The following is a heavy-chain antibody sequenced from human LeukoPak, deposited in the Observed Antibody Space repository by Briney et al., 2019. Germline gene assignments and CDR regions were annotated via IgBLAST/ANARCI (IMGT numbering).Heavy chain of an antibody. CDR1: DFTFSSSG. Sequence: GGSLRLSCAASDFTFSSSGMTGVRQAPGKGLEWVSTVSSSGENTYYADSVKGLFTISRDNSKNTLYLQMNSLRAEDTAVYYCAKGAYYDLWGQGTLVTVSS. J-gene: IGHJ4*02. V-gene: IGHV3-23*01. D-gene: IGHD3-22*01. CDR3: AKGAYYDL. CDR2: VSSSGENT.